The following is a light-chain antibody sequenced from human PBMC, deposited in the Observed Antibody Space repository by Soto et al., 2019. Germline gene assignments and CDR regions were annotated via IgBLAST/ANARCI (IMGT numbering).Light chain of an antibody. CDR2: RNN. Sequence: QSVLTQPPSASGTPGQRVTIPCSGSSSNIGSNYVYWYQQLPGTATKLLIYRNNQRPSGVPDRFSGSKSGTSASLAISGLRSEDEADYYCAAWDDSLSAVVFGGGTKLTVL. V-gene: IGLV1-47*01. CDR1: SSNIGSNY. CDR3: AAWDDSLSAVV. J-gene: IGLJ2*01.